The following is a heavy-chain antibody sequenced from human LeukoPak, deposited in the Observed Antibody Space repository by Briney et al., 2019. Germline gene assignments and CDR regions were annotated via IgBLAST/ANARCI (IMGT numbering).Heavy chain of an antibody. V-gene: IGHV5-51*01. Sequence: AGESLKISCKGSGYIFTSWIGWVRQVPGKGLEWMGIIYPSDSDTRYSPSFEGQVTISADKSINTAYLQWSSLKASDTAIYYFARYAPLTGHYKEAFDHWGQGTLVTVSS. CDR3: ARYAPLTGHYKEAFDH. J-gene: IGHJ4*02. CDR2: IYPSDSDT. CDR1: GYIFTSW. D-gene: IGHD3-9*01.